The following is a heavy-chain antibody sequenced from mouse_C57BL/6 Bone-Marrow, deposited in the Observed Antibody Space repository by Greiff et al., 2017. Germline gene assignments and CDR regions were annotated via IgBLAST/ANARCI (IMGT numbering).Heavy chain of an antibody. CDR3: ARLLRRFAY. D-gene: IGHD1-1*01. CDR1: GYTFTSYG. V-gene: IGHV1-81*01. Sequence: VQLQQSGAELARPGASVKLSCKASGYTFTSYGISWVKQRTGQGLEWIGEIYPRSGNTYYNEKFKGKATLTADKSSSTAYMELRSLTYEDSAVYFCARLLRRFAYWGQGTLVTVSA. CDR2: IYPRSGNT. J-gene: IGHJ3*01.